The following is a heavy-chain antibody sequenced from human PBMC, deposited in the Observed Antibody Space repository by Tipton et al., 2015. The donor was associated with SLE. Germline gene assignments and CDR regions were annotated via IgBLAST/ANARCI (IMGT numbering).Heavy chain of an antibody. Sequence: QVQLVQSGAEVKKPGSSVKVSCKASGGTFSSYAINWVRQAPGQGLEWMGGIIPIFGTENYAQKFRGRVTITADESTSTAYMELSSLRSEDTAGCYCARAAGVTMVQGVGYYFDYWGQGTLVTVSS. CDR2: IIPIFGTE. D-gene: IGHD3-10*01. V-gene: IGHV1-69*01. CDR3: ARAAGVTMVQGVGYYFDY. CDR1: GGTFSSYA. J-gene: IGHJ4*02.